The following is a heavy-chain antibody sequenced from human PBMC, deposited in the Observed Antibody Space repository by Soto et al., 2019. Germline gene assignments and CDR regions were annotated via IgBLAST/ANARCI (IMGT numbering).Heavy chain of an antibody. CDR1: GYTFTDYY. D-gene: IGHD2-2*01. J-gene: IGHJ5*02. V-gene: IGHV1-2*02. Sequence: ASVKVSCKASGYTFTDYYIYWVRQAPGQGLEWMGWINSDSGGTNYAQNFQGRVTMTRDTSISTAYVELTRLTPDDTALYYCASPFCGSNSCHGWFAPWGQGTLVTVSA. CDR2: INSDSGGT. CDR3: ASPFCGSNSCHGWFAP.